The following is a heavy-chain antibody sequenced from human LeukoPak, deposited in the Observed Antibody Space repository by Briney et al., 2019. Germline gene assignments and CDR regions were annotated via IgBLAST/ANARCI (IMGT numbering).Heavy chain of an antibody. CDR3: ATAGVSSGRDY. J-gene: IGHJ4*02. CDR1: GFTFSSYW. Sequence: GGSLRLSCAASGFTFSSYWMHWVRQAPGKGLVWVSRINTDGSSTSYADSVKGRFTISRDNAKNTLYLQMNSLRAEDTAVYYCATAGVSSGRDYWGQGTLVTVSS. D-gene: IGHD6-19*01. V-gene: IGHV3-74*01. CDR2: INTDGSST.